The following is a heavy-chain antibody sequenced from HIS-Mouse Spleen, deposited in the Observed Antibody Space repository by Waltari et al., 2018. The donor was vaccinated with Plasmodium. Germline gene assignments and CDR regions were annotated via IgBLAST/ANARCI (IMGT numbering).Heavy chain of an antibody. CDR3: GRENQLGIVH. J-gene: IGHJ4*02. V-gene: IGHV1-2*02. D-gene: IGHD1-26*01. CDR1: GYTFTGYY. Sequence: QVQLVQSVAEVKKPGASVKVSCIASGYTFTGYYMHWVRQAPGQGLEWLGWINPNRGGTNYEQKVQGRVTMIKEKSSSTAYMELSRLGSDETAVYYCGRENQLGIVHWGQGTLVTVS. CDR2: INPNRGGT.